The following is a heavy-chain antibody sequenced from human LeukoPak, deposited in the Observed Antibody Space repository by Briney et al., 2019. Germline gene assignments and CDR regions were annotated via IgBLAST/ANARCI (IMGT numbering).Heavy chain of an antibody. Sequence: SETLSLTCTVSGGSISSYYWSWIRQPPGKGLEWIGYIYYSGDTTYNPSLKSRVTISVDKSKSQFSLRLTSVTAADTAVYYCARDKVANDYWGQGTLVTVAS. CDR1: GGSISSYY. CDR2: IYYSGDT. CDR3: ARDKVANDY. V-gene: IGHV4-59*12. D-gene: IGHD5-12*01. J-gene: IGHJ4*02.